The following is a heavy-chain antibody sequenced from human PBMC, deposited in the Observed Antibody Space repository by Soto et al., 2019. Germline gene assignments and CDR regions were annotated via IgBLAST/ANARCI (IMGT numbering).Heavy chain of an antibody. V-gene: IGHV2-5*02. Sequence: QITLKESGPTLVKPTQTHTLTCTFSGFSLRTRGVAVGWFRQPPGKALEWLALIYWDEDKWYSPSLKSRLTIADDTSKNQVVLTMTNVDPVDTATYYCAHRPRGYAYYFDYWGQGILVTVSS. CDR2: IYWDEDK. CDR3: AHRPRGYAYYFDY. CDR1: GFSLRTRGVA. D-gene: IGHD5-12*01. J-gene: IGHJ4*02.